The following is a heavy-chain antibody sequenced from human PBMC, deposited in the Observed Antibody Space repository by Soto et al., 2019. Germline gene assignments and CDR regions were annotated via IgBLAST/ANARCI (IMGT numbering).Heavy chain of an antibody. D-gene: IGHD3-10*01. V-gene: IGHV3-66*01. CDR2: IYSGGST. Sequence: GGSLRLSCAASRFTVSGNYMTWVRQAPGKGLEWVSVIYSGGSTYYADSVKGRFTISRDNSKNTLYLQMNSLKAEDTAVYYCARGDYYGSGSYLWGQGTLVTVYS. CDR1: RFTVSGNY. CDR3: ARGDYYGSGSYL. J-gene: IGHJ4*02.